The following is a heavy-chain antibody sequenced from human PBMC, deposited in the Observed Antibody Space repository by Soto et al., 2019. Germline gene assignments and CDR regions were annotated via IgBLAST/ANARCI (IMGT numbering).Heavy chain of an antibody. CDR1: GFTFSSYG. D-gene: IGHD6-6*01. CDR2: ISYDGSNK. J-gene: IGHJ5*02. CDR3: ANPNYSRSCRSHCFNP. V-gene: IGHV3-30*18. Sequence: QVQLVESGGGVVQPGRSLRLSCAASGFTFSSYGMHWVRQAPGKALEWVAVISYDGSNKYYADSVKGRFTISRYNSKNTLYMHMNSLRAVDTEVYYCANPNYSRSCRSHCFNPWVKGTLVTV.